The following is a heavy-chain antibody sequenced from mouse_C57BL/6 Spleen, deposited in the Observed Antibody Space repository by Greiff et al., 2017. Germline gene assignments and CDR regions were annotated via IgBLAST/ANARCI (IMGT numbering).Heavy chain of an antibody. V-gene: IGHV1-69*01. Sequence: VQLQQPGAELVMPGASVKLSCKASGYTFTSYWMHWVKQRPGQGLEWIGEIDPSDSYTNYNQKFKGKSTLTVDTSSSTAYMQLSSLTSEDSAVYYRARLGSSGYNWYFCVWGTGPTVTVSS. CDR2: IDPSDSYT. CDR1: GYTFTSYW. CDR3: ARLGSSGYNWYFCV. D-gene: IGHD3-2*02. J-gene: IGHJ1*03.